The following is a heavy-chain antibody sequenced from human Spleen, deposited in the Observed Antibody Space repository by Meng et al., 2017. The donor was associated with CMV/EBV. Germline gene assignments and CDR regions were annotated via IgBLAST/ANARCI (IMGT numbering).Heavy chain of an antibody. Sequence: GGSLRLSCAASGFTFSKYGMHWVRQAPGKGLEWMAVITYDGNNKYYADSMKGRFTISRDNSKNTLFLQMNSLRADDTAVYYCAKAYSASWYRENYDYWGQGTLVTVSS. CDR3: AKAYSASWYRENYDY. V-gene: IGHV3-30*18. D-gene: IGHD6-13*01. J-gene: IGHJ4*02. CDR1: GFTFSKYG. CDR2: ITYDGNNK.